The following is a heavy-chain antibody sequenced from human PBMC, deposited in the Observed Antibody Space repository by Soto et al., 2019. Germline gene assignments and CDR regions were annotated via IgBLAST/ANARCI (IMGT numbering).Heavy chain of an antibody. CDR2: IYYSGST. D-gene: IGHD6-6*01. Sequence: LETLSLTCTVSGGSINNHYWSWIRQPPEKGLEWIGYIYYSGSTNYNPSLKSRVTISVDTSKNQFSLKLSSVTAADTAVYYCASRGILYSSSSRLMYFDYWGQGTLVTVSS. CDR1: GGSINNHY. CDR3: ASRGILYSSSSRLMYFDY. V-gene: IGHV4-59*11. J-gene: IGHJ4*02.